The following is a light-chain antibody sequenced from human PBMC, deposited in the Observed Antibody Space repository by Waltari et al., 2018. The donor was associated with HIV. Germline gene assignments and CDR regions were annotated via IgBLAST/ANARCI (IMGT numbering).Light chain of an antibody. V-gene: IGLV2-18*02. CDR2: EVT. CDR1: SSYIGAYNL. Sequence: QSALTQPPSVSGSIGQSVTISCTGTSSYIGAYNLLSWYHHSPGTAPKLRIYEVTHRPSGVPVRFSGSKSGNTASLTISGLQADDEADYYCSSYTTSSTWVFGGGTKLTVL. CDR3: SSYTTSSTWV. J-gene: IGLJ3*02.